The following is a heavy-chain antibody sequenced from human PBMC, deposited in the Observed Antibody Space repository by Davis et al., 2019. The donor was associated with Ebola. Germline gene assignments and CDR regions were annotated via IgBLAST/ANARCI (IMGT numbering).Heavy chain of an antibody. J-gene: IGHJ4*02. CDR1: GFTFSSYW. V-gene: IGHV3-74*03. CDR2: INRDGSTT. Sequence: HTGGSLRLSCAASGFTFSSYWMHWVRQAPGKGLVWVSCINRDGSTTTYADSVKGRFTISRDNSKNTLYLQMNSLKTEDTAVYYCTTWMTTVTPEGYWGQGTLVTVSS. CDR3: TTWMTTVTPEGY. D-gene: IGHD4-17*01.